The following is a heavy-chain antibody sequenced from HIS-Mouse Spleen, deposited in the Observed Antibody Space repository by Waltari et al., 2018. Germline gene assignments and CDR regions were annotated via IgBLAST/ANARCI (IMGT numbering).Heavy chain of an antibody. CDR1: GGSISSSSYY. CDR2: IYYSGCT. Sequence: QLQLQESGPGLVKPSETLSLTCTVSGGSISSSSYYWGWIRQPPGKGLEWIGSIYYSGCTYYNPSLKRRVTISVDTSKNQFSLELGSVTAADTAVYYCARKRTASGWFDPWGQGTLVTVSS. CDR3: ARKRTASGWFDP. V-gene: IGHV4-39*01. J-gene: IGHJ5*02. D-gene: IGHD2-21*02.